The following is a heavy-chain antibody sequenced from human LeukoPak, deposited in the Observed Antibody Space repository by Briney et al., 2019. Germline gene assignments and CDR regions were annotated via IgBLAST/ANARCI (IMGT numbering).Heavy chain of an antibody. CDR1: GFTFSSYG. Sequence: GGSLRLSCAASGFTFSSYGMHWVRQAPGKGLEWVAFIRYDGSNKYYADSVKGRFTISRDNSKNTLYLQMNSLRAEDTAVYYCAKVDRYNLWELRTPLDYWGQGTLVTVSS. D-gene: IGHD1-26*01. CDR2: IRYDGSNK. J-gene: IGHJ4*02. CDR3: AKVDRYNLWELRTPLDY. V-gene: IGHV3-30*02.